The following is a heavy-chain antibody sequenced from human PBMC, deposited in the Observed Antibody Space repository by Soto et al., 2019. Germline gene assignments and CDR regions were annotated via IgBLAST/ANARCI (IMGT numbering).Heavy chain of an antibody. V-gene: IGHV4-31*03. CDR3: ARERNYGDNIFDY. CDR1: GGSVNSGDYY. J-gene: IGHJ4*02. D-gene: IGHD4-17*01. Sequence: PSETLSLTCTVSGGSVNSGDYYWTWVRQHAGKGLEWLGYIYYNGSTYYNPSLKSRVTMSVDTSKNQFSLKLSSVTAADTAVYCCARERNYGDNIFDYWGQGTLVTVSS. CDR2: IYYNGST.